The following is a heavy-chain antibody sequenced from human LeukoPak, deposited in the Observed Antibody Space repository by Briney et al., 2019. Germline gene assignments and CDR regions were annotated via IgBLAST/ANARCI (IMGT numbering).Heavy chain of an antibody. CDR2: INPNSGGT. J-gene: IGHJ4*02. V-gene: IGHV1-2*02. Sequence: ASEKVSCKASGYTFTGYYMHWVRQAPGQGLEWMGWINPNSGGTNYAQKFQGRVTMTRDTSISTAYMELSRLRSDDTAVYYCARARGNVVVPAALAYWGQGTLVTVSS. CDR1: GYTFTGYY. D-gene: IGHD2-2*01. CDR3: ARARGNVVVPAALAY.